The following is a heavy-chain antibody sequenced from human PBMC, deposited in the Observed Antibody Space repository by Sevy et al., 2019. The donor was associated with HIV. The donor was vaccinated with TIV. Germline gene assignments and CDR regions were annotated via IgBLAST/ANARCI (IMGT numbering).Heavy chain of an antibody. D-gene: IGHD3-10*01. CDR2: ISTGTDYI. V-gene: IGHV3-21*05. Sequence: GGSLRLSCTAPGYTFPAFSFNWVRQAPGKGLEWLSYISTGTDYIYYADSAKGRFTISRDDAKNSVYLEMKSLRDQDTALYYCVRRGVDAYKVYFDLWGQGTLVTVSS. CDR3: VRRGVDAYKVYFDL. J-gene: IGHJ4*02. CDR1: GYTFPAFS.